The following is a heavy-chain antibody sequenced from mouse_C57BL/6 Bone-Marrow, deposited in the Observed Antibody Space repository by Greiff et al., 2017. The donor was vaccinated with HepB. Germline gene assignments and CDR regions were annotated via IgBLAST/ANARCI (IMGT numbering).Heavy chain of an antibody. CDR2: INPNNGGT. CDR1: GYTFTDYY. CDR3: ARTGSSYVWYFDV. J-gene: IGHJ1*03. Sequence: VQLQQSGPELVKPGASVKISCKASGYTFTDYYMNWVKQSHGKSLEWIGDINPNNGGTSYNQKFKGKATLTVDTSSSTAYMQLSSLTSEDSAVYYCARTGSSYVWYFDVWGTGTTVTVSS. V-gene: IGHV1-26*01. D-gene: IGHD1-1*01.